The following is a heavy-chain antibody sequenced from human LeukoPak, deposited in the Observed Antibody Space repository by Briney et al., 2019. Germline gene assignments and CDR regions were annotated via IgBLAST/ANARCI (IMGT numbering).Heavy chain of an antibody. J-gene: IGHJ4*02. D-gene: IGHD3-3*01. CDR1: GFTFDDYA. CDR2: ISWNSGSI. Sequence: SLRLSCAASGFTFDDYAMHWVRQAPGKGLEWVSGISWNSGSIGYADSVKGRFTISRDNAKNSLYLQMNSLRAEDTALYYCAKADDFWSGGYDYWGQGTLVTVSS. V-gene: IGHV3-9*01. CDR3: AKADDFWSGGYDY.